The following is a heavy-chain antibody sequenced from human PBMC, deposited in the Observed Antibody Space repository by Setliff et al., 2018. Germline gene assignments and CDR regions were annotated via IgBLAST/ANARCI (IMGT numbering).Heavy chain of an antibody. Sequence: ASVKVSCKVSGYTLTELSMHWVRQAPGQGLEWMGWINPNSGGTNYAQKFQGWVTMTRDTSISTAYMELSRLRSDDTAVYYCARGYRGYYNFWSGSQGANWFDPWAREPWSPSPQ. CDR2: INPNSGGT. J-gene: IGHJ5*02. CDR1: GYTLTELS. V-gene: IGHV1-2*04. D-gene: IGHD3-3*01. CDR3: ARGYRGYYNFWSGSQGANWFDP.